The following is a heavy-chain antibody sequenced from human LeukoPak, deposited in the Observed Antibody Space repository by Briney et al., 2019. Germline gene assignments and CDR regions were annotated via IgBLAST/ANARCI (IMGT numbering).Heavy chain of an antibody. CDR1: GFSFSNYA. Sequence: GGSLRLSCAASGFSFSNYAMSWVRQAPGKGLEWVSGISGSGHSSYYADSVKGRFTISRDNSKNTLWLQMNSLRAEDTAVYYCAKVTYYDFWSGPTGLDYWGQGTLVTVSS. CDR3: AKVTYYDFWSGPTGLDY. CDR2: ISGSGHSS. D-gene: IGHD3-3*01. J-gene: IGHJ4*02. V-gene: IGHV3-23*01.